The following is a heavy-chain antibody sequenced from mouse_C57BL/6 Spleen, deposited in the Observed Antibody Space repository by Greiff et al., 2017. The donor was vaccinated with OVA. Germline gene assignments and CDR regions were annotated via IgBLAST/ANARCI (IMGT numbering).Heavy chain of an antibody. Sequence: QVHVKQPGAELVKPGASVKLSCKASGYTFTSYWMHWVKQRPGQGLEWIGMIHPNSGSTNYNEKFKSKATLTVDKSSSTAYMQLSSLTSEDSAVYYCARSLRTTVVPYAMDYWGQGTSVTVSS. V-gene: IGHV1-64*01. CDR1: GYTFTSYW. D-gene: IGHD1-1*01. J-gene: IGHJ4*01. CDR2: IHPNSGST. CDR3: ARSLRTTVVPYAMDY.